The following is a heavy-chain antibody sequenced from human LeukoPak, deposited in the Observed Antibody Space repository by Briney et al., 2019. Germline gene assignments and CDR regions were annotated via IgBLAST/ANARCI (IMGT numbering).Heavy chain of an antibody. D-gene: IGHD4-23*01. V-gene: IGHV3-7*03. J-gene: IGHJ4*02. CDR2: IKQDGSEK. CDR3: AKFPTTTVVTDFDY. CDR1: GFTFSSYW. Sequence: GGSLRLSCAASGFTFSSYWMSWVRQAPGKGLEWVANIKQDGSEKYYVDSVKGRFTISRDNSKNTLYLQMNSLRAEDTAVYYCAKFPTTTVVTDFDYWGQRTLVTVSS.